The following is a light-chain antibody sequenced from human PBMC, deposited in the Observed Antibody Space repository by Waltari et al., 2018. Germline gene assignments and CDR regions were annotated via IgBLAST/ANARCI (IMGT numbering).Light chain of an antibody. V-gene: IGLV1-40*01. Sequence: QSVLTQPPSVSGAPGQRVTISCTGSSYNIGAFYVHWYQQLPGTAPKLLIYEINKRPSGVSDRFSCSQSGTSASLTITGLQSEDEADYYCQSYDSKLGDVFGSGTKLTVL. CDR2: EIN. J-gene: IGLJ6*01. CDR1: SYNIGAFY. CDR3: QSYDSKLGDV.